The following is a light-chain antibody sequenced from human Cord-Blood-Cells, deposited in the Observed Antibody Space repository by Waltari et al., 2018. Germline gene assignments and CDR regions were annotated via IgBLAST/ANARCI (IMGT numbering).Light chain of an antibody. CDR2: DAS. Sequence: EIVLTQSPATLSLSPGERATLSCRASQSVSSYLAWYQQKPGQAPRLLIYDASTRATGIPARFSGRWSGTDFTLTISSLEPEDFAVYYCQQRSNWPPWTFGQGTKVEIK. V-gene: IGKV3-11*01. CDR1: QSVSSY. J-gene: IGKJ1*01. CDR3: QQRSNWPPWT.